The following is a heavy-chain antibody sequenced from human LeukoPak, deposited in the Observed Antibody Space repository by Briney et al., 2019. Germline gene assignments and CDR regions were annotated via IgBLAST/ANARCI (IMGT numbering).Heavy chain of an antibody. V-gene: IGHV3-30*02. CDR1: GFTFSSYG. CDR2: IRYDGSNK. CDR3: ARDSITPADFDCSSTTCYIPYLDY. D-gene: IGHD2-2*02. Sequence: GGSLRLSCAASGFTFSSYGMHWVRQAPGKGLEWVAFIRYDGSNKYYADSVKGRFTISRDNSKNTLYLQMNSLRAEDTAVYYCARDSITPADFDCSSTTCYIPYLDYWGQGSLVTVSS. J-gene: IGHJ4*02.